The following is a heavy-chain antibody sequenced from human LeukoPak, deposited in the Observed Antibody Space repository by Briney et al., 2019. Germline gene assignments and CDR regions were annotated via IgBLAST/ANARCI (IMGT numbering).Heavy chain of an antibody. Sequence: GGSLRLSCAASGFAFNSYAMSWVRQAPGKGLEWVSAIVGDTVTFYTDSVKGRFTISRDNSKNTLYLQMNGLRAEDTAIYYCAKGSAQWELYDYWGQGTLVTVSS. D-gene: IGHD4-23*01. CDR1: GFAFNSYA. CDR3: AKGSAQWELYDY. CDR2: IVGDTVT. V-gene: IGHV3-23*01. J-gene: IGHJ4*02.